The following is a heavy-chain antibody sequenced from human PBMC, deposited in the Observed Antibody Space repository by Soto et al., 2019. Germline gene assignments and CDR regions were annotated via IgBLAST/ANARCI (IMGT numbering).Heavy chain of an antibody. CDR2: INVDGGEI. J-gene: IGHJ4*02. Sequence: EVQLVESGGGLVQPGGSLRLSCEASGFIFSSYWMTWVRQAPGKGLEWVASINVDGGEIYYVGSVRGRFTVSRDNAKNALYLQMNIMRAEDTAVDYCARDVGPNTIEYWGQGTLVTVSS. V-gene: IGHV3-7*03. CDR3: ARDVGPNTIEY. CDR1: GFIFSSYW.